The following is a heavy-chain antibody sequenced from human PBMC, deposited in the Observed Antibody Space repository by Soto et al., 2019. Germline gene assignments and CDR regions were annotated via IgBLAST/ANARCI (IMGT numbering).Heavy chain of an antibody. D-gene: IGHD4-4*01. Sequence: SETLSLTCTVSSGSISSYYWSWIRQPPGKGLEWIGYIYYSGSTYYNPSLKSRVTISVDSSKNQFSLKLRSVTAADTAVYYCARGSTVTDYYYYGMDVWGQGTTVTVSS. CDR2: IYYSGST. J-gene: IGHJ6*02. CDR3: ARGSTVTDYYYYGMDV. V-gene: IGHV4-59*01. CDR1: SGSISSYY.